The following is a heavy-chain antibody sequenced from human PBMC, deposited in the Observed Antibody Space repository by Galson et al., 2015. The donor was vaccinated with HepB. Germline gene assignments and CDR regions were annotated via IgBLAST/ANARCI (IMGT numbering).Heavy chain of an antibody. CDR2: ISAYNGNT. CDR3: ARRDKWLAYPYYYGMDV. V-gene: IGHV1-18*01. D-gene: IGHD6-19*01. Sequence: SVKVSCKASGYTFTSYGISWVRQAPGQGLEWMGWISAYNGNTNYAQKLQGRVTMTTDTSTSTAYMELRSLRSEDTAVYYCARRDKWLAYPYYYGMDVWGQGTTVTVSS. J-gene: IGHJ6*02. CDR1: GYTFTSYG.